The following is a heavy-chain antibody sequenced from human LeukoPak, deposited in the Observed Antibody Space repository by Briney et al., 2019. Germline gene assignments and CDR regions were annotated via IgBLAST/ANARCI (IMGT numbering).Heavy chain of an antibody. J-gene: IGHJ4*02. CDR2: IYYSGST. Sequence: SETLSLTCTVSGGSISSYYWSWIRQPPGKGLEWIGYIYYSGSTNYNPSLKSRVTISVDTSKNQFSLKLSSVTAADTAVYYCARVRAKCFDYWGQGTLVTVSS. CDR1: GGSISSYY. CDR3: ARVRAKCFDY. V-gene: IGHV4-59*12.